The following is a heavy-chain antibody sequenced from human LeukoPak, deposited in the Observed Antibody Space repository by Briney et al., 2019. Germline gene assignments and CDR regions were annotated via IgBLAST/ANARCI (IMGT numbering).Heavy chain of an antibody. CDR2: ISSSGGGT. Sequence: GGSLRLSCSASGFTFSSYAIHWVRQVPGKGLEYVSAISSSGGGTYYADSVKGRFTISRDNSKSTVSLHMSSLRVDDTAVYYCVKEPEGMALWGQGTTVTVSS. CDR1: GFTFSSYA. CDR3: VKEPEGMAL. J-gene: IGHJ6*02. V-gene: IGHV3-64D*06. D-gene: IGHD5-24*01.